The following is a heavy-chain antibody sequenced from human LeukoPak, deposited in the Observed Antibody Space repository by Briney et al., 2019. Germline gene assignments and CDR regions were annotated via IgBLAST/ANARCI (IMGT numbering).Heavy chain of an antibody. CDR1: GFTFSSYA. D-gene: IGHD1-26*01. V-gene: IGHV3-30-3*01. CDR2: ISYDGSNK. CDR3: ARVWDRGPFDY. J-gene: IGHJ4*02. Sequence: GGSLRLSCAASGFTFSSYAMHWVRLAPGKGLEWVAVISYDGSNKYYADSVKGRFTISRDNSKNTLYLQMNSLRAEDTAVYYCARVWDRGPFDYWGQGTLVTVSS.